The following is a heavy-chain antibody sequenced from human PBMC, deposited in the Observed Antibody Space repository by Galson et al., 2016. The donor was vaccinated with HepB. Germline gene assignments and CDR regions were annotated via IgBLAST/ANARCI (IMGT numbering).Heavy chain of an antibody. CDR1: GFTFRDYW. D-gene: IGHD3-9*01. J-gene: IGHJ4*02. Sequence: SLRLSCAASGFTFRDYWMHWVRQVPGKGLLWVSVIRSDGTYTRYADSVKGRFTISRDNAKSTMFLEMNSLRVDYTAVYYCAILIRVPGYMSDFWGQGTQVTVAS. V-gene: IGHV3-74*01. CDR3: AILIRVPGYMSDF. CDR2: IRSDGTYT.